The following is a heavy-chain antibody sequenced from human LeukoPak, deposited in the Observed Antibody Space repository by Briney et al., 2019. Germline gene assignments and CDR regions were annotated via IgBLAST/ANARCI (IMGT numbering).Heavy chain of an antibody. CDR2: ISAYNGNT. V-gene: IGHV1-18*01. CDR3: ARDSQQVLWFGELYGGWFDP. D-gene: IGHD3-10*01. Sequence: ASVKVSCKASGYTFTSYGISWVRQAPGQGLEWMGWISAYNGNTNYAQKLQGRVTMTTDTSTSTAYMELRSLRSDDTAVYYCARDSQQVLWFGELYGGWFDPWGQGTLVTVSS. J-gene: IGHJ5*02. CDR1: GYTFTSYG.